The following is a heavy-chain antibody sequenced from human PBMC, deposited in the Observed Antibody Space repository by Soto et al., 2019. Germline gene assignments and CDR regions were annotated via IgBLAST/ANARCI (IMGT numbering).Heavy chain of an antibody. CDR1: GYAFTTYG. D-gene: IGHD1-1*01. CDR2: ISAHNGNT. CDR3: ARGGYGDY. Sequence: QVHLVQSGAEVKKPGASVKVSCKGSGYAFTTYGITWVRQAPGQGLEWMGWISAHNGNTNNAQKLQGRVTVTRDTSTSTAYMELRSLRSDDTAVHYCARGGYGDYWGQGALVTVSS. V-gene: IGHV1-18*01. J-gene: IGHJ4*02.